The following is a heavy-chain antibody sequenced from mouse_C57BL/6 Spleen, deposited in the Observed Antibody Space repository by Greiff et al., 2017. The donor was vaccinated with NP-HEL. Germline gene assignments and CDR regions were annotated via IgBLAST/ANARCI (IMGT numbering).Heavy chain of an antibody. CDR3: AKGTTVVVRYFDV. V-gene: IGHV1-42*01. J-gene: IGHJ1*03. D-gene: IGHD1-1*01. CDR1: GYSFTGYY. CDR2: INPSTGGT. Sequence: VQLQQSGPELVKPGASVKISCKASGYSFTGYYMNWVKQSPEKSLEWIGEINPSTGGTTYNQKFKAKATLTVDKSSSTAYMQLKSLTSEDSAVYYCAKGTTVVVRYFDVWGTGTTVTVSS.